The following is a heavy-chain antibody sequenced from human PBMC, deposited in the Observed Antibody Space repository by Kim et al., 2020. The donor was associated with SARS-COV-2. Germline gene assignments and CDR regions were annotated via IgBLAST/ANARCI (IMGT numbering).Heavy chain of an antibody. CDR1: GYTFTSYY. CDR3: ARDIGYSSSWYNPDNWFDP. J-gene: IGHJ5*02. CDR2: INPSGGST. Sequence: ASVKVSCKASGYTFTSYYMHWVRQAPGQGLEWMGIINPSGGSTSYAQKFQGRVTMTRDTSTSTVYMELSSLRSEDTAVYYCARDIGYSSSWYNPDNWFDPWGQGTLVTVSS. V-gene: IGHV1-46*01. D-gene: IGHD6-13*01.